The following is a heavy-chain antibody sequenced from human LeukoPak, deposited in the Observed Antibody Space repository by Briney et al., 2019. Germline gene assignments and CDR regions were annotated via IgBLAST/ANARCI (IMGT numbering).Heavy chain of an antibody. V-gene: IGHV4-59*08. CDR1: GGSISSYY. D-gene: IGHD2-8*01. Sequence: SETLSLTCTVSGGSISSYYWSWIRQPPGKGLEWIGYIYYSGSTNYNSSLKSRVTISVDTSKNQFSLKLSSVTAADTAVYYCARVTNVGRDYFDYWGQGTLVTVSS. CDR3: ARVTNVGRDYFDY. J-gene: IGHJ4*02. CDR2: IYYSGST.